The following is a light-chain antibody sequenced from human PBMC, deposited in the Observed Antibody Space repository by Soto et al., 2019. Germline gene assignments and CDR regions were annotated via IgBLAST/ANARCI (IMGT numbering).Light chain of an antibody. Sequence: SALTQPASVSGSPGQSITISCTGTSSDVGGYNYVSWYQQHPGKAPKLMIYDVSNRPSGVSNRFSGSKSGNTASLTISGLQAEDEADYYCSSYTSSSTHNYVFGTGTKLTVL. CDR2: DVS. CDR1: SSDVGGYNY. CDR3: SSYTSSSTHNYV. V-gene: IGLV2-14*01. J-gene: IGLJ1*01.